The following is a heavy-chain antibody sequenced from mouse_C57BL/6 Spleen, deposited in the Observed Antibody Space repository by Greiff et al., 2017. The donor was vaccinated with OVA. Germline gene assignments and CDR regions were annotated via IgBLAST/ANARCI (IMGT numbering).Heavy chain of an antibody. J-gene: IGHJ3*01. CDR1: GYTFTDYY. CDR2: INPNNGGT. D-gene: IGHD3-2*02. V-gene: IGHV1-26*01. Sequence: EVKLQQSGPELVKPGASVKISCKASGYTFTDYYMNWVKQSHGKSLEWIGDINPNNGGTSYNQKFKGKATLTVDKSSSTAYMELRSLTSEDSAVYYCADSSGYEGAWFAYWGQGTLVTVSA. CDR3: ADSSGYEGAWFAY.